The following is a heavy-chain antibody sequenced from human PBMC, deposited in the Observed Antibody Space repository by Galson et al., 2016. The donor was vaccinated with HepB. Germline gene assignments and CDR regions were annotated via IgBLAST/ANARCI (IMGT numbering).Heavy chain of an antibody. D-gene: IGHD6-19*01. V-gene: IGHV3-11*01. Sequence: SLRLSCAASGYSFSDYFMGWIRQAPGRGPEWIAQISSSGSTTNYADSVEGRFTVSRDNTKSSLYLQMNSLTAEDTAVYFCARDGSGWPLPFDLWGQGTLVTVAS. CDR3: ARDGSGWPLPFDL. CDR2: ISSSGSTT. J-gene: IGHJ4*02. CDR1: GYSFSDYF.